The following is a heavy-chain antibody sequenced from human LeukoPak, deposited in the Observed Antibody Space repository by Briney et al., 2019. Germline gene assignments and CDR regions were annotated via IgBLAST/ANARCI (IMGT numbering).Heavy chain of an antibody. Sequence: GGSLRLSCAVSGFSLTDYSMNWIRQAPGKGLEWVSSIGTRSRHIYYAESVKGRFSISKDNATNSVYLQMNSLGVEDTGVYYCAPRGAHGYWGQRTLVTVSS. V-gene: IGHV3-21*01. CDR1: GFSLTDYS. CDR3: APRGAHGY. D-gene: IGHD4/OR15-4a*01. J-gene: IGHJ4*02. CDR2: IGTRSRHI.